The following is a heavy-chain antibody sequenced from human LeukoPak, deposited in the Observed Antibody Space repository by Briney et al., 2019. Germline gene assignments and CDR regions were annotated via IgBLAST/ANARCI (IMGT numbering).Heavy chain of an antibody. CDR3: ARDQSHSSSWYSLYYYCYMDV. Sequence: GASVKVSCKASGYTFTSYYMHWVRQAPGQGLEWMGIINPSGGSTSYAQKFQGRVTMTRDTSTSTVYMELSSLRSEDTAVYYCARDQSHSSSWYSLYYYCYMDVWGKGTTVTISS. V-gene: IGHV1-46*01. CDR1: GYTFTSYY. D-gene: IGHD6-13*01. CDR2: INPSGGST. J-gene: IGHJ6*03.